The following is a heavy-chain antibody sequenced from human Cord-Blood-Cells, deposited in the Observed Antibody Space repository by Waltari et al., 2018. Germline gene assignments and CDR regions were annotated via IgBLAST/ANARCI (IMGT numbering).Heavy chain of an antibody. Sequence: QVQLVQSGAAVKKPGASVNVSCKASGSTFTSSGISWVGQARGPGTVWRGWISAHNGNTNYAQKLQGTVTMTTDTSRSTAYMELRSLRSDDTAVYYCAREAGGVTYYYGSGSYYTFDYWGQGTLVTVSS. J-gene: IGHJ4*02. CDR1: GSTFTSSG. V-gene: IGHV1-18*01. CDR2: ISAHNGNT. CDR3: AREAGGVTYYYGSGSYYTFDY. D-gene: IGHD3-10*01.